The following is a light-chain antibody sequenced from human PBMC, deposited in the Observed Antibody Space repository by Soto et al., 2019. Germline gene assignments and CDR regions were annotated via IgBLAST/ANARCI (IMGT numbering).Light chain of an antibody. V-gene: IGKV1-33*01. J-gene: IGKJ4*01. Sequence: DIQMTQSPSSLSASVGDRVTITCQASQDIRNFLNWYQQKPGKAPRLLIYDASHLQTGVPSRFSGSGSGTDFTFTISSLQPEDIATYYCQQYGDFPPLTFGGGTKVDIK. CDR3: QQYGDFPPLT. CDR2: DAS. CDR1: QDIRNF.